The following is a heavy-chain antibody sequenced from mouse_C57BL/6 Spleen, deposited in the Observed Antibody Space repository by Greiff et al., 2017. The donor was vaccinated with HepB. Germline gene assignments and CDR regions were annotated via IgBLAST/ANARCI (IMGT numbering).Heavy chain of an antibody. J-gene: IGHJ4*01. Sequence: VQLQQSGPGLVKPSQSLSLTCSVTGYSITSGYYWNWIRQFPGNKLEWMGYISYDGSNNYNPSLKNRISITRDTSKNQFFLKLNSVTTEDTATYYCAREGIYYDYDDYAMDYWGQGTSVTVSS. CDR2: ISYDGSN. D-gene: IGHD2-4*01. CDR1: GYSITSGYY. CDR3: AREGIYYDYDDYAMDY. V-gene: IGHV3-6*01.